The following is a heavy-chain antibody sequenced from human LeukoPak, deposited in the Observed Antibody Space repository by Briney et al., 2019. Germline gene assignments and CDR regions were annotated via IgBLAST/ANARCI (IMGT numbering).Heavy chain of an antibody. CDR2: ISSSSSYI. CDR1: GFTFSSYS. V-gene: IGHV3-21*01. J-gene: IGHJ4*02. D-gene: IGHD3-22*01. Sequence: NSGGSLRLSCAASGFTFSSYSMNWVRQAPGKGLEWVSCISSSSSYIYYADSVKGRFTISRDNAKNSLYLQMNSLRAEDTAVYYCAMGEDYYDSSGYYSVFDYWGQGTLVTVSS. CDR3: AMGEDYYDSSGYYSVFDY.